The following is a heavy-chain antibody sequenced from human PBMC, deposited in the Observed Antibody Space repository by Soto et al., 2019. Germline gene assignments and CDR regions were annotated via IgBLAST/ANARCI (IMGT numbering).Heavy chain of an antibody. Sequence: EVQLVESGGALVQPGRSLRLSCAASGFTFDDYAMHWVRQTPGEGLEWVSGISWNSGSIGYADSVKGRFTISRDNAKNSLCLQMDGLRAEDTALYYCAKGYCSSTSCYYYYYMDVWGKGTTVTVSS. CDR1: GFTFDDYA. J-gene: IGHJ6*03. CDR2: ISWNSGSI. D-gene: IGHD2-2*01. CDR3: AKGYCSSTSCYYYYYMDV. V-gene: IGHV3-9*01.